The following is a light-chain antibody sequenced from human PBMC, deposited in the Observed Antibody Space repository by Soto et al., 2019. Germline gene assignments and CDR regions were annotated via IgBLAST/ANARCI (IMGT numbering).Light chain of an antibody. Sequence: IVLTQSPATLSLSPGERATLPCRASQSISSYLAWYQQKPGQAPRLLIYDASNRATGIPARFSGSGSGTDFTLTISSLEPEDFAVYYCQKRSNWLLTFGGGTKVEIK. CDR2: DAS. V-gene: IGKV3-11*01. CDR1: QSISSY. J-gene: IGKJ4*01. CDR3: QKRSNWLLT.